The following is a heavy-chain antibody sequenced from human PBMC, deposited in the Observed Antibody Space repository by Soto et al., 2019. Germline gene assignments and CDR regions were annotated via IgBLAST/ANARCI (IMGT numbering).Heavy chain of an antibody. CDR1: GYTFTTYY. Sequence: QVKLVQSGAEVKNTGASVKVSCKASGYTFTTYYMHWLRQARGQGLEWMGIINPSSGSTRYEQKFQDIVTMTRETSTSTVYMELSSLRSEDRVGYYFARAVSTKAAPIDCWGEGTLVTVSS. CDR3: ARAVSTKAAPIDC. J-gene: IGHJ4*02. V-gene: IGHV1-46*01. CDR2: INPSSGST. D-gene: IGHD4-17*01.